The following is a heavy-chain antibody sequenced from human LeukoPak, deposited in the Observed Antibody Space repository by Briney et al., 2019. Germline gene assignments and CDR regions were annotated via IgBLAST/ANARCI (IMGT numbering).Heavy chain of an antibody. CDR3: ARDSPYGDYYYYYGMDV. CDR2: IYTSGST. CDR1: GGSFSGYY. Sequence: PSETLSLTCAVYGGSFSGYYWSWIRQPAGKGLEWIGRIYTSGSTNYNPSLKSRVTMSVDTSKNQFSLKLSSVTAADTAVYYCARDSPYGDYYYYYGMDVWGQGTTVTVSS. D-gene: IGHD4-17*01. J-gene: IGHJ6*02. V-gene: IGHV4-4*07.